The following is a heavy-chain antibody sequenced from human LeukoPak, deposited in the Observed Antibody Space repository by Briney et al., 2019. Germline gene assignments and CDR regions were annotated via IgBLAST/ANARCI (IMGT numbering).Heavy chain of an antibody. V-gene: IGHV1-2*02. CDR2: INPNSGGT. CDR3: AIVDTAMVTDIDY. J-gene: IGHJ4*02. Sequence: GASVKVSCKASGYTFTGYYMHWVRQAPGQGLEWMGWINPNSGGTNYAQKFQGRVTMTRDTSISTAYMELSSLRSEDTAVYYCAIVDTAMVTDIDYWGQGTLVTVSS. D-gene: IGHD5-18*01. CDR1: GYTFTGYY.